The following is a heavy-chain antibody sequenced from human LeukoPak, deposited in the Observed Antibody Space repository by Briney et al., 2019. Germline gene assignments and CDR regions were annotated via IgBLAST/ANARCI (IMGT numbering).Heavy chain of an antibody. CDR1: GFTFSSYG. V-gene: IGHV3-30*03. J-gene: IGHJ4*02. CDR3: ARDVGTALVTGDY. Sequence: GGSLRLSRAASGFTFSSYGMHWVRQAPGKGLEWVAVISFDASNKYYADSVKGRFTISRDNSKNTLYLQMNSLRAEDAAVYYCARDVGTALVTGDYWGQGTLVTVSS. CDR2: ISFDASNK. D-gene: IGHD5-18*01.